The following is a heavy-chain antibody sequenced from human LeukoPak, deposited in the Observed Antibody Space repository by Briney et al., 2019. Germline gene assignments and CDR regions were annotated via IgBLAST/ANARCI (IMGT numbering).Heavy chain of an antibody. CDR3: AKGGYCSSTSCPIIDP. CDR2: ISGSGGST. J-gene: IGHJ5*02. CDR1: GFTFSSYA. V-gene: IGHV3-23*01. D-gene: IGHD2-2*01. Sequence: GGSLRLSCAASGFTFSSYAMSWVRQAPGKGLEWVSAISGSGGSTYYADSVKGRFTISRDNSKNTLYPQMNSLRAEDTAVYYCAKGGYCSSTSCPIIDPWGQGTLVTVSS.